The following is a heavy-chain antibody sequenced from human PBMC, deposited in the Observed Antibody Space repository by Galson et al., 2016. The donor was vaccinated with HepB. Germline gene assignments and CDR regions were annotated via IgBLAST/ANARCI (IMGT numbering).Heavy chain of an antibody. V-gene: IGHV4-31*03. D-gene: IGHD2-21*02. CDR1: GGSISSGGYY. CDR3: ARGEPTAILVH. CDR2: IYSSGNT. Sequence: LSLTCTVSGGSISSGGYYWSWIRQYPGKGLEWIGYIYSSGNTYYNPSLKSRVSISAGTSKNQFSLKLSSVTAADTAVYYCARGEPTAILVHWGQGTLVTVSS. J-gene: IGHJ4*02.